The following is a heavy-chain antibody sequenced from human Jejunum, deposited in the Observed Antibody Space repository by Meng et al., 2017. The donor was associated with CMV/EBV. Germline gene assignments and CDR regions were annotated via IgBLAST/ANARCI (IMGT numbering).Heavy chain of an antibody. CDR2: IGSYNGYK. D-gene: IGHD2/OR15-2a*01. J-gene: IGHJ4*02. CDR3: ARAPLKPLNIEGAFDS. Sequence: TFSIVSMDWVRQTPGKGLEWVSYIGSYNGYKYYADSVQGRFTIYRDDAKNSLYLQMDSLRAEDSAVYYCARAPLKPLNIEGAFDSWGQGTLVTVSS. V-gene: IGHV3-21*01. CDR1: TFSIVS.